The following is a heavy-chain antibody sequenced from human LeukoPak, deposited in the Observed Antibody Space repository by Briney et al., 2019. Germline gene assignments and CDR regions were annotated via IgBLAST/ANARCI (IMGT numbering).Heavy chain of an antibody. Sequence: KVSCKASGYTFTSYGISWVRQMPGKGLEWMGRIDPSESYTNYSPSFQGHVTISADKSISTAYLQWSSLRASDTAMYYCALLLRSGYLADYWGQGTLVTVSS. J-gene: IGHJ4*02. CDR3: ALLLRSGYLADY. CDR2: IDPSESYT. V-gene: IGHV5-10-1*01. D-gene: IGHD3-22*01. CDR1: GYTFTSYG.